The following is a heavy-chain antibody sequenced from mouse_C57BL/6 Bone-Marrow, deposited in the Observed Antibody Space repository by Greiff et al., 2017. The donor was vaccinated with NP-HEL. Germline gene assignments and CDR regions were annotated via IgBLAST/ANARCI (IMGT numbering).Heavy chain of an antibody. J-gene: IGHJ1*03. CDR3: ARAHYYGSSYDWYFDV. Sequence: VQVVESGPELVKPGASVKLSCKASGYTFTSYDINWVKQRPGQGLEWIGWIYPRDGSTKYNEKFKGKATLTVDTSSSTAYMELHSLTSEDSAVYFCARAHYYGSSYDWYFDVRGTGATVTVYS. V-gene: IGHV1-85*01. CDR2: IYPRDGST. D-gene: IGHD1-1*01. CDR1: GYTFTSYD.